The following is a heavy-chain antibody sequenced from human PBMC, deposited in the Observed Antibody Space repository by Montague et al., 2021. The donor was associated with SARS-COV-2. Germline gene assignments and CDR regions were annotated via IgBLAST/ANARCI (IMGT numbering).Heavy chain of an antibody. CDR2: INHSGTT. J-gene: IGHJ5*02. CDR3: ARGGRGSRYHLLSGTWFDP. D-gene: IGHD2-2*01. CDR1: GGSFSGYC. V-gene: IGHV4-34*01. Sequence: SETLSLTCAVYGGSFSGYCWSWIRQSPGKGLEWIGEINHSGTTNXNPSLKSRVIISADTSKNQFSLKTSSVTAADTAVYYCARGGRGSRYHLLSGTWFDPWGQGTLVTVSS.